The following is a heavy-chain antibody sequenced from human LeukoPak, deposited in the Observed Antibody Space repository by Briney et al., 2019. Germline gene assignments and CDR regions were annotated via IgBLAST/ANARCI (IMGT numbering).Heavy chain of an antibody. V-gene: IGHV4-59*08. CDR1: GGSISSYY. CDR2: IYYNGST. J-gene: IGHJ3*02. Sequence: SETLSLTCTVSGGSISSYYWSWIRQPPGKGLEWIGYIYYNGSTNYNPSLKSRVTISVDTSKNQFSLKLSSVTAADTAVYYCARQFRDSSGYYYDAFDIWGQGTMVTVSS. CDR3: ARQFRDSSGYYYDAFDI. D-gene: IGHD3-22*01.